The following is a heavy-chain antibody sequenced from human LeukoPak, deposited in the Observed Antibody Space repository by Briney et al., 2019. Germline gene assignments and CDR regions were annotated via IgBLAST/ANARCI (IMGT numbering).Heavy chain of an antibody. Sequence: GGSLRLSCAASGFTFSNYAMTWVRQAPGKGLEWVSSISGSAAATYYADSVKGRVTIFRDDSTNTLYLQMNRLRADDTAVYYCAKESDSAFDYWGQGTLVTDSS. CDR3: AKESDSAFDY. CDR1: GFTFSNYA. D-gene: IGHD1-26*01. J-gene: IGHJ4*02. V-gene: IGHV3-23*01. CDR2: ISGSAAAT.